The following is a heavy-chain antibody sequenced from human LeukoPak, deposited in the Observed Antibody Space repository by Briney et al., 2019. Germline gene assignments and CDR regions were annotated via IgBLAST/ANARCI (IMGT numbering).Heavy chain of an antibody. CDR1: GGSFSGYY. J-gene: IGHJ5*02. CDR2: TNHSGST. Sequence: PSETLSLTCAVYGGSFSGYYWSWIRQPPGKGLEWIGETNHSGSTNYNPSLKSRVTISVDTSKNQFSLKLSSVTAADTAVYYCARGVYYGSGSYYNPLTSWFDPWGQGTLVTVSS. CDR3: ARGVYYGSGSYYNPLTSWFDP. V-gene: IGHV4-34*01. D-gene: IGHD3-10*01.